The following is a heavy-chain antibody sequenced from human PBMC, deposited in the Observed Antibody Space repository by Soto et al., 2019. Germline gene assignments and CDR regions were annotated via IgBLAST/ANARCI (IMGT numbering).Heavy chain of an antibody. CDR3: SRLAAGTPPARDY. CDR2: TYYRSKWYN. Sequence: SPTISLPCAISGDSVSSNSAAWNWIRQSPSRGLEWLGRTYYRSKWYNDYAVSVKSRITINPDTSKNQFSLQLNSVTPEDTAVYYCSRLAAGTPPARDYWGQGTLVTRSS. J-gene: IGHJ4*02. CDR1: GDSVSSNSAA. V-gene: IGHV6-1*01. D-gene: IGHD6-13*01.